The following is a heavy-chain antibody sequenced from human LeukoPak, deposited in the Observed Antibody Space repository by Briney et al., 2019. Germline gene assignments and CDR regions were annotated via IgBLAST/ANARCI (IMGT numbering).Heavy chain of an antibody. Sequence: PGGSLRLSRAASGFTFSSYGMHWVRQAPGKGLEWVAFIRYDGSNKYYADSVKGRFTISRDNSKNTLYLQMNSLRAEDTAVYYCAKVAFLCSTSCYHYYMDVWGKGTTVTVSS. CDR2: IRYDGSNK. D-gene: IGHD2-2*01. V-gene: IGHV3-30*02. J-gene: IGHJ6*03. CDR1: GFTFSSYG. CDR3: AKVAFLCSTSCYHYYMDV.